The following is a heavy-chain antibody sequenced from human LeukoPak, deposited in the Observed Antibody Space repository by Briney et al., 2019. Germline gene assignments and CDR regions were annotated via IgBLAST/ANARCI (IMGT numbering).Heavy chain of an antibody. CDR2: ISSSSGTI. CDR1: GFTFSSYS. J-gene: IGHJ4*02. CDR3: ARWSIIGAPFDY. V-gene: IGHV3-48*02. D-gene: IGHD3-10*01. Sequence: PGGSLRLSCAASGFTFSSYSMNWVRQAPGKGLEWVSYISSSSGTIYYGDSVKGRFTISRDNAKNSLYLQMNSLRDEDTAVYYCARWSIIGAPFDYWGQGTLVTVSS.